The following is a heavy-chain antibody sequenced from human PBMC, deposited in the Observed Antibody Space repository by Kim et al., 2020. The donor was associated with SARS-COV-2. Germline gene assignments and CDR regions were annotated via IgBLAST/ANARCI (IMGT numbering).Heavy chain of an antibody. D-gene: IGHD5-12*01. V-gene: IGHV1-69*13. Sequence: SVKVSCKASGGTFSSYAISWVRQAPGQGLEWMGGIIPIFGTANYAQKFQGRVTITADESTSTAYMELSSLRSEDTAVYYCAARKVATIRGLWYFDLWGRGTLVTVSS. CDR3: AARKVATIRGLWYFDL. CDR2: IIPIFGTA. CDR1: GGTFSSYA. J-gene: IGHJ2*01.